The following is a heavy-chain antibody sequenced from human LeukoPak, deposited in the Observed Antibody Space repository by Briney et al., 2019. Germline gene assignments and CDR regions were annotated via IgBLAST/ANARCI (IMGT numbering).Heavy chain of an antibody. CDR1: GFTFDDYA. CDR3: ARVQEYSSSWYLSNWFDP. J-gene: IGHJ5*02. D-gene: IGHD6-13*01. CDR2: ISWNSGSI. V-gene: IGHV3-9*01. Sequence: PGGSLRLSCAASGFTFDDYAMHWVRQAPGKGLEWVSGISWNSGSIGYADSVKGRFTISRDNAKNSLYLQMNSLRAEDTAVYYCARVQEYSSSWYLSNWFDPWGQGTLVTVSS.